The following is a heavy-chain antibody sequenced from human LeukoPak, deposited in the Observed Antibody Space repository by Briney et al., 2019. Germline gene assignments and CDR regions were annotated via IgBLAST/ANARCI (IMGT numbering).Heavy chain of an antibody. D-gene: IGHD3-22*01. J-gene: IGHJ4*02. V-gene: IGHV3-33*01. Sequence: GRSLRLSCAASGFTFSSYGMHWVRQAPGKGLEWVAVIWYDGSNKYYADSVKGRFTISRDNSKNTLYLHMNSLRAEDTAVYYCARDPERYYYDSSGYYPHYWGQGTLVTVSS. CDR2: IWYDGSNK. CDR1: GFTFSSYG. CDR3: ARDPERYYYDSSGYYPHY.